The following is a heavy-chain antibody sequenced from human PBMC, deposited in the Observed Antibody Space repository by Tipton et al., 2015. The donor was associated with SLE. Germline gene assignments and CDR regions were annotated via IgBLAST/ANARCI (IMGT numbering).Heavy chain of an antibody. CDR2: IKQDGSEK. Sequence: LSLTCTVSGGSISSYYWSWVRQAPGKGLEWVANIKQDGSEKYYVDSVKGRFTISRDNAKNSLYLQMNSLRAEDTAIYYCARDPSPLGNWYFDLWGRGTLVTVSS. D-gene: IGHD7-27*01. CDR1: GGSISSYY. J-gene: IGHJ2*01. CDR3: ARDPSPLGNWYFDL. V-gene: IGHV3-7*01.